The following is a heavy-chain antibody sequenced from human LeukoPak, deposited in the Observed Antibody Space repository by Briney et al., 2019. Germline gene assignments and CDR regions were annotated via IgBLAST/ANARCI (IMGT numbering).Heavy chain of an antibody. CDR3: PGDTGDGSYDF. CDR2: ISRSTSTI. D-gene: IGHD1-26*01. V-gene: IGHV3-48*02. CDR1: GITFISYD. J-gene: IGHJ4*02. Sequence: ALRLSCTASGITFISYDMNWVRRPPATRRQWISYISRSTSTINYTDSVKGRFTISIDNAKNSLYLQMNTLSDEDTAVYYCPGDTGDGSYDFWGQGTLVTVSS.